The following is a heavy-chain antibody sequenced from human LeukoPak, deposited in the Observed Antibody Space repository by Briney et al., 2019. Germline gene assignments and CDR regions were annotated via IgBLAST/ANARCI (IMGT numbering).Heavy chain of an antibody. J-gene: IGHJ4*02. V-gene: IGHV3-74*01. CDR2: SYSDGRRA. CDR1: GFTLSTYW. Sequence: GGSLRLSCAASGFTLSTYWMYWVRHAPGKGLVWVSHSYSDGRRANYADSVKGRFTISRDNAKNTLYLQMNSLRAEDTAVYYCARGGGGLDYWGQGTLVTVSS. D-gene: IGHD3-10*01. CDR3: ARGGGGLDY.